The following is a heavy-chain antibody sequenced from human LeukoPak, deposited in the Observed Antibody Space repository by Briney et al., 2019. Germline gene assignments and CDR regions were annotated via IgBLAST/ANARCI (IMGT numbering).Heavy chain of an antibody. CDR3: ARAVGVLSYFDD. D-gene: IGHD2-8*01. J-gene: IGHJ4*02. CDR2: IYYTGNT. Sequence: SETLSLTCTVSGGSLSSDNFYWSWIRQPPGKGLEWVGNIYYTGNTNYNPSLKSRVTISVDTSKNQFSLRLSSLTAADTAVYYCARAVGVLSYFDDWGQGTLVTVSS. CDR1: GGSLSSDNFY. V-gene: IGHV4-61*01.